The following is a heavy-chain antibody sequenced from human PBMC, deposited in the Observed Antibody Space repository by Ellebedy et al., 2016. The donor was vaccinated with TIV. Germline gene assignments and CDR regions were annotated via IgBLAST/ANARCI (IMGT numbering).Heavy chain of an antibody. CDR2: IGTAGDT. Sequence: GGSLRLXXAASGFTFSSYDMHWVRQATGKGLEWVSAIGTAGDTYYPGSVKGRFTISRENAKNSLYLQMNSLRAGDTAVYYCARALLRNDAFDIWGQGTMVTVSS. D-gene: IGHD4-17*01. CDR1: GFTFSSYD. CDR3: ARALLRNDAFDI. V-gene: IGHV3-13*01. J-gene: IGHJ3*02.